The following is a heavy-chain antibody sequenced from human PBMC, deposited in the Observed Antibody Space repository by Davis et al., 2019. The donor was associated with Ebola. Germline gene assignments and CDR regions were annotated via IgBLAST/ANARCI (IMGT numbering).Heavy chain of an antibody. CDR1: GFTFSSYG. Sequence: PGGSLRLSCAASGFTFSSYGMAWVRQAPGKGLEWVSTINPSGGDTYYTDSVKGRFTISRDNSKNTLYLQMNSLRGEDTAMYYCAIPFTGYFDYWGQGTLVTVSS. J-gene: IGHJ4*02. V-gene: IGHV3-23*01. CDR3: AIPFTGYFDY. CDR2: INPSGGDT.